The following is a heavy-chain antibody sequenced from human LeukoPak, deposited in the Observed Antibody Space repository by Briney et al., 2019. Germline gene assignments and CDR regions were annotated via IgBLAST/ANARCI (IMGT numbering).Heavy chain of an antibody. Sequence: SETLSLTCVLHGGSIGGYYWGWIRQPPGKGLEWIGSIYYSGSTYYNPSLKSRVTISVDTSKNQFSLKLSSVTAADTAVYYCARHGYDFWSGYYRDYYYYYMDVWGKGTTVTVSS. CDR1: GGSIGGYY. D-gene: IGHD3-3*01. V-gene: IGHV4-39*01. CDR3: ARHGYDFWSGYYRDYYYYYMDV. J-gene: IGHJ6*03. CDR2: IYYSGST.